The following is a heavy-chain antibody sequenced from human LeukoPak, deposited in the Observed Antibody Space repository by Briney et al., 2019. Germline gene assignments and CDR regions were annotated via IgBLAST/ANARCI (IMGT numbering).Heavy chain of an antibody. Sequence: SETLSLTCTVSGGSIRTYYWSWIRQPPGKGLEWIGYIYTSGSTNYNLSLKSRVTMSLDTSENQFSLKLSSVTAADTAVYYCARGDFYRYYFDYWGQGTLVTVSS. D-gene: IGHD2/OR15-2a*01. J-gene: IGHJ4*02. V-gene: IGHV4-4*09. CDR1: GGSIRTYY. CDR3: ARGDFYRYYFDY. CDR2: IYTSGST.